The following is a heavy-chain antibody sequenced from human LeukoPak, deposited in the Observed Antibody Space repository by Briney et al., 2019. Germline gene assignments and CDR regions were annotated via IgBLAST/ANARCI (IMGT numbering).Heavy chain of an antibody. CDR1: GDSVSSNSAA. CDR3: ATDSGYDYPDKNWFDP. Sequence: SQTLSLTCAISGDSVSSNSAAWNWIRQSPSRGLEWLGRTYYRSKWYNDYAVSVKSRITINPDTSKNQFSLQLNSVTPEDTAVYYCATDSGYDYPDKNWFDPWGQGTLVTVSS. J-gene: IGHJ5*02. CDR2: TYYRSKWYN. V-gene: IGHV6-1*01. D-gene: IGHD5-12*01.